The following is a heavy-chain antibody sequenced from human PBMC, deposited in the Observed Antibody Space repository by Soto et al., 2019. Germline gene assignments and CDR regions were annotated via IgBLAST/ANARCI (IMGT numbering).Heavy chain of an antibody. Sequence: GGSLRLSCAASGFTFDDYTMHWVRQAPGKGLEWVPLISWDGGSTYYADSVKGRFTISRDNSKNSLYLQMNSLRTEDTALYYCAKDIGSVVPAAAFDYWGQGTLVTVSS. J-gene: IGHJ4*02. V-gene: IGHV3-43*01. CDR3: AKDIGSVVPAAAFDY. CDR2: ISWDGGST. D-gene: IGHD2-2*01. CDR1: GFTFDDYT.